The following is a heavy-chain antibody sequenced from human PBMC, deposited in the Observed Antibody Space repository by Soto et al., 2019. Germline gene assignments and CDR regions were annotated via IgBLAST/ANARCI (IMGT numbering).Heavy chain of an antibody. J-gene: IGHJ4*02. Sequence: PSETLSLTCAVSSGSISSSNWWSWVRQPPGKGLEWIGEIYHSGSTNYNPSLKSRVTISVDKSKNQFSLKLSSVTAADTAVYYCARGRITMARGVISAWGQGTLVTVSS. CDR3: ARGRITMARGVISA. V-gene: IGHV4-4*02. D-gene: IGHD3-10*01. CDR1: SGSISSSNW. CDR2: IYHSGST.